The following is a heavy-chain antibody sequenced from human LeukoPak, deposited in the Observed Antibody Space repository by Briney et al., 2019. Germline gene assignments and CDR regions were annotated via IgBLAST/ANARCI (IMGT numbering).Heavy chain of an antibody. CDR3: ARVAAAAVHG. CDR1: GLTFSIYS. J-gene: IGHJ4*02. CDR2: ISSSSSYI. V-gene: IGHV3-21*01. D-gene: IGHD6-13*01. Sequence: GGSLTLSCAASGLTFSIYSMNWVRQAPGKGLEWVSSISSSSSYIYYADSVKGRFTISRDNAKNSLYLQMNSLRAEDTAVYYCARVAAAAVHGWGQGTLVTVSS.